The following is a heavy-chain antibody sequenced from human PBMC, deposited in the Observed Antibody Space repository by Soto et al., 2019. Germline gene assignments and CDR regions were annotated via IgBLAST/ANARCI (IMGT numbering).Heavy chain of an antibody. V-gene: IGHV3-74*01. J-gene: IGHJ4*02. CDR1: GFTFSSYW. Sequence: EVQLVESGGGLVQPGGSLRLSCAASGFTFSSYWMYWVRQAPGKGLVCVSRTNSDGSDTSYADSVKGRFTISRDNAKNTLYLQMNSLGAEDTAVYYCARDRGWSIFAYWGQGTLVTGSS. CDR3: ARDRGWSIFAY. D-gene: IGHD6-19*01. CDR2: TNSDGSDT.